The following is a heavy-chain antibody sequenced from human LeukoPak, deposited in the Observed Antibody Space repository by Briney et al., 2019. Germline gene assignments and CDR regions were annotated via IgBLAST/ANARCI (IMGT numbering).Heavy chain of an antibody. D-gene: IGHD3-10*02. J-gene: IGHJ3*02. CDR3: ARGTMWNAFDI. CDR2: ISSSSSYI. Sequence: GGSLRLSCAASGLTFSSYSMNWVRQAPGKGLEWVSSISSSSSYIYYADSVKGRFTISRDNAKNSLYLQMNSLRAEDTAVYYCARGTMWNAFDIWGQGTMVTVSS. CDR1: GLTFSSYS. V-gene: IGHV3-21*01.